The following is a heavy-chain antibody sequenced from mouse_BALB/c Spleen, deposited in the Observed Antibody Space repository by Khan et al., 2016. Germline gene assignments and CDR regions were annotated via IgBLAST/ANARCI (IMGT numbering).Heavy chain of an antibody. J-gene: IGHJ2*01. CDR3: LNFDY. V-gene: IGHV1-18*01. CDR2: INPNNGVT. CDR1: GYSFTGYY. Sequence: VRLQQSGPDLVKPGASVKISCKASGYSFTGYYMHWVRQSHGKSLEWIGGINPNNGVTVYNQKFKAKATLTVDKSSSTAYMELRILTSEDSAVYYCLNFDYWGHGTTLTVSS.